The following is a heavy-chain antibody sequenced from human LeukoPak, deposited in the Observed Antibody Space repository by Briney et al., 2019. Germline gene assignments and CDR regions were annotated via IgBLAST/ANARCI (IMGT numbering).Heavy chain of an antibody. J-gene: IGHJ2*01. Sequence: SETLSLTCTVSGDSFSTYYWSWIRQPAGRGLEWIGHIYTSGTTNYNPSLKSRVTISVDTSKNEFSLNLSSVTAADTAVYYCARLGAWIQLSQGYLDLWGRGTLVTVSS. D-gene: IGHD5-18*01. CDR2: IYTSGTT. V-gene: IGHV4-4*08. CDR1: GDSFSTYY. CDR3: ARLGAWIQLSQGYLDL.